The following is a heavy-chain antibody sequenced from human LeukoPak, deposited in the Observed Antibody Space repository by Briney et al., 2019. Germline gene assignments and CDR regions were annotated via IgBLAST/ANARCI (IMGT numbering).Heavy chain of an antibody. J-gene: IGHJ6*03. D-gene: IGHD6-13*01. CDR1: GGSISSYY. CDR2: IYYSGST. Sequence: KPSETLSLTCTVSGGSISSYYWSWIRQPPGKGLEWIGYIYYSGSTNYNPSLKSRVTISVDTSKNQFSLKLSSVTAADTAVYYCARSYSSSWYITQYYYYMDVWGKGTTVTVSS. V-gene: IGHV4-59*01. CDR3: ARSYSSSWYITQYYYYMDV.